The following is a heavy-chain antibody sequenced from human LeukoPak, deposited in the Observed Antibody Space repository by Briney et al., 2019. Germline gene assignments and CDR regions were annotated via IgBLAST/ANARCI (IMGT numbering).Heavy chain of an antibody. Sequence: SETLSLTCAVYGGSFSGYYWSWIRQPPGKGLEWIGEINHSGSTNYNPSLKSRVTISVDTSKNQFSLKLSSVTAADTAVYYCARRYGDYPYYFDYWGQGTLVTVSS. CDR2: INHSGST. CDR3: ARRYGDYPYYFDY. CDR1: GGSFSGYY. J-gene: IGHJ4*02. D-gene: IGHD4-17*01. V-gene: IGHV4-34*01.